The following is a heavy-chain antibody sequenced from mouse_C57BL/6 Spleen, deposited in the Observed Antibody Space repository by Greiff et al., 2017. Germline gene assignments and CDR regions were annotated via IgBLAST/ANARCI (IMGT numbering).Heavy chain of an antibody. V-gene: IGHV1-55*01. J-gene: IGHJ2*01. D-gene: IGHD2-4*01. CDR2: IYPGSGST. CDR1: GYTFTSYW. Sequence: QVQLQQPGAELVKPGASVKMSCKASGYTFTSYWITWVKQRPGQGLEWIGDIYPGSGSTNYNEKFKSKATLTVDTSSSTAYMQLSSLTSEDSAVYYCARLGGIYYDYDELFGGWGQGTTLTVAS. CDR3: ARLGGIYYDYDELFGG.